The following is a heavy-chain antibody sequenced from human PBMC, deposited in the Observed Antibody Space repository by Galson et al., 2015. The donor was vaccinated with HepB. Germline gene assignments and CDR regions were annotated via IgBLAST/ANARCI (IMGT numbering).Heavy chain of an antibody. J-gene: IGHJ2*01. D-gene: IGHD2-2*01. CDR3: AIGVQLDDGSCQYRHRYWYFDL. CDR2: ISRGSMYI. V-gene: IGHV3-21*01. Sequence: SLRLSCAASGFTFTGYAMNWVRQAPGRGLEWIASISRGSMYIYYEDSMTGRVPISRENARNSLYLQLNSLRVEDTAVYYCAIGVQLDDGSCQYRHRYWYFDLWGRGTLVPVSS. CDR1: GFTFTGYA.